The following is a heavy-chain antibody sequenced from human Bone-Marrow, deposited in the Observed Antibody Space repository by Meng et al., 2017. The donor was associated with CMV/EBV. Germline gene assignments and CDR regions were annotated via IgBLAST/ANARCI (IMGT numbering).Heavy chain of an antibody. Sequence: ASVKVSCKASGGTFSSYAISWVRQAPGQGLEWMGWSNAGNGNTKYSQEFQGRVTITRDTSSSTAYMELSSLRSDDTAVYYCATYYYGSMDYYYGMDVWGQGTTVTVSS. D-gene: IGHD3-10*01. V-gene: IGHV1-3*02. CDR2: SNAGNGNT. J-gene: IGHJ6*02. CDR3: ATYYYGSMDYYYGMDV. CDR1: GGTFSSYA.